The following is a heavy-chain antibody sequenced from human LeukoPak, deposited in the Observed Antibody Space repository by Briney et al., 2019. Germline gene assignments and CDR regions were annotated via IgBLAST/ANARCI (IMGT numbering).Heavy chain of an antibody. Sequence: PGGSLRLSCAASGFTFSSYWMSWFRQAPGKGLEWVANIKQDGSEKYYVDSVKGRFTISRDNAKNSLYLQMNSLKTEDTAVYYCTTDPSNYYDSSGYRPGAHFDYWGQGTLVTVSS. J-gene: IGHJ4*02. CDR1: GFTFSSYW. CDR2: IKQDGSEK. D-gene: IGHD3-22*01. V-gene: IGHV3-7*03. CDR3: TTDPSNYYDSSGYRPGAHFDY.